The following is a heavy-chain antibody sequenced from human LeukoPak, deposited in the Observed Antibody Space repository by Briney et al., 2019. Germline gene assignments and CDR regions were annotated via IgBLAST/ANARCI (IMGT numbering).Heavy chain of an antibody. J-gene: IGHJ4*02. V-gene: IGHV3-21*04. D-gene: IGHD1-26*01. CDR3: AAGSYGDFDY. CDR2: ISSSSSYI. CDR1: GFTVSSYS. Sequence: GRSLRLSCAASGFTVSSYSMNWVRQAPGKGLEWVSSISSSSSYIYYADSVKGRFTISRDNAKNSLYLQMNSLRAEDTVVYYCAAGSYGDFDYWGQGTLVTVSS.